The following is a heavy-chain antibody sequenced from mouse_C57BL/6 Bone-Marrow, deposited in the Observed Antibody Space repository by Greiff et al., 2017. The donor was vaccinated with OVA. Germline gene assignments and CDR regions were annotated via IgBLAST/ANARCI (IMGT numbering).Heavy chain of an antibody. V-gene: IGHV1-69*01. D-gene: IGHD2-1*01. J-gene: IGHJ2*01. CDR3: VFYYGNPYYFDY. CDR2: IDPSGSYT. Sequence: QVQLQQPGAELVMPGASVKLSCKASGYTFTSYWMHWVKQRPGQGLEWIGEIDPSGSYTNYNQKFKGKATLTVDKSSSTAYMQLSSLTSEDSAVYCCVFYYGNPYYFDYWGKGTTLTVSS. CDR1: GYTFTSYW.